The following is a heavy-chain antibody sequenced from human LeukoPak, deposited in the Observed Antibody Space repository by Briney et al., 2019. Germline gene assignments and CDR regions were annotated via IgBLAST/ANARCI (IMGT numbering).Heavy chain of an antibody. CDR1: GFTFSSYS. CDR2: ISSSSSYI. J-gene: IGHJ4*02. CDR3: ARALAYCGGDCYFGGGD. Sequence: KPGGSLRLSCAASGFTFSSYSMICVRQAPGKGLEWVSSISSSSSYIYYADSVKGRFTISRDNAKNSLYLQMNSLRADDTAVYYCARALAYCGGDCYFGGGDWGQGTLVTVSS. D-gene: IGHD2-21*02. V-gene: IGHV3-21*01.